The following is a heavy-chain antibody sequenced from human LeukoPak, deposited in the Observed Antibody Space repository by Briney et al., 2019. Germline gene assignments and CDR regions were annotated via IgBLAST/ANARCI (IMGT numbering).Heavy chain of an antibody. CDR2: IRYDGSNK. J-gene: IGHJ4*02. D-gene: IGHD2-21*02. CDR3: AKAEHIVVVTANQDY. CDR1: GFTFSSYG. Sequence: GGSLRLSCAASGFTFSSYGMHWVRQAPGKGLGWVAFIRYDGSNKYYADSVKGQFTISRDNSKNTLYLQMNSLRAEDTAVYYCAKAEHIVVVTANQDYWGQGTLVTVSS. V-gene: IGHV3-30*02.